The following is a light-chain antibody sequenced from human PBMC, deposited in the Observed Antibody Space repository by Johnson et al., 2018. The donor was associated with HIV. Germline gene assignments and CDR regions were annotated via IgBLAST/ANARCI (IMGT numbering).Light chain of an antibody. CDR3: GTWDSSMSALYV. CDR1: SSNIGNNY. CDR2: ENN. Sequence: QSVLTQPPSVSAAPGQKVTISCSGSSSNIGNNYVSWYQQLPGTAPKLLIYENNKRPSGIPDRFSGSKSGTSATLGITGLQTGDEADYYCGTWDSSMSALYVFGPWTKVTVL. V-gene: IGLV1-51*02. J-gene: IGLJ1*01.